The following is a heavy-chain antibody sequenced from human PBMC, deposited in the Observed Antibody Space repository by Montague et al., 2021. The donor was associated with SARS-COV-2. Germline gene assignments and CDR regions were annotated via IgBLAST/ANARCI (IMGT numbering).Heavy chain of an antibody. CDR1: GVTFGSNS. Sequence: SLRLSCAASGVTFGSNSMSWLRQAPGKGLEWVSSVSSSSTYIYYADSVKGRFTISRDNVKNSLYLQMNSLRVEDTAVYFCARDRRTTRLGELSPLDYWGQGTLVTVSS. J-gene: IGHJ4*02. CDR3: ARDRRTTRLGELSPLDY. V-gene: IGHV3-21*01. CDR2: VSSSSTYI. D-gene: IGHD3-16*02.